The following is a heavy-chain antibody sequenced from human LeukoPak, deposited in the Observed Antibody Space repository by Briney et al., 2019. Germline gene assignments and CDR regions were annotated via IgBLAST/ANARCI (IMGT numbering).Heavy chain of an antibody. V-gene: IGHV3-33*06. D-gene: IGHD6-19*01. CDR2: IWYDGSNK. CDR1: GFTFSSYG. J-gene: IGHJ4*02. Sequence: PGGSLRLSCAASGFTFSSYGMHRVRQAPGKGLEWVAVIWYDGSNKYYADSVKGRFTISINNSKNTLYLQMNSLRAEDTAVYYCAKDSSSGWFDYWGQGTLVTVSS. CDR3: AKDSSSGWFDY.